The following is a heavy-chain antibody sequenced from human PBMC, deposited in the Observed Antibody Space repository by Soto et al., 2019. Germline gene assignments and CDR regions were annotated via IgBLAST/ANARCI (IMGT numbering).Heavy chain of an antibody. J-gene: IGHJ4*02. D-gene: IGHD2-21*01. V-gene: IGHV3-48*02. Sequence: AGGSLRLSCAASGFSFSSHSMKWVRQAPGKGLEWVSYISSSGSTIYYADSVKGRFTISRDNAKNSLYLQMNSLRDDDTAVYYCARGRGYCGGTNCYLDYWGQGALVTV. CDR2: ISSSGSTI. CDR3: ARGRGYCGGTNCYLDY. CDR1: GFSFSSHS.